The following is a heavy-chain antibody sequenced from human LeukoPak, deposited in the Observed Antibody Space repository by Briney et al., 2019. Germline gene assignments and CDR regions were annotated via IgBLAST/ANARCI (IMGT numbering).Heavy chain of an antibody. J-gene: IGHJ1*01. V-gene: IGHV4-34*01. CDR2: INHSGST. CDR1: GGSFSVYY. Sequence: PSETLSLTCAVYGGSFSVYYWSWIRQPPGRGREWIGEINHSGSTNYNPSLKSRVTISVDKSKNQFSLKLSSVTAADTAVYYCASSNREDNYQYWGQGTLVTVSS. D-gene: IGHD1-14*01. CDR3: ASSNREDNYQY.